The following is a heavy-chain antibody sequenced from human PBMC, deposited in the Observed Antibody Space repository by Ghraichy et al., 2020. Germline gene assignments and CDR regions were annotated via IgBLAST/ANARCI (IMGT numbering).Heavy chain of an antibody. D-gene: IGHD3-3*01. Sequence: GSLRLSCAASGFTFSSYAMHWVRQAPGKGLEWVAVISYDGSNKYYADSVKGRFTISRDNSKNTLYLQMNSLRAEDTAVYYCARPLRFLEWFSMGGYWGQGTLVTVSS. CDR3: ARPLRFLEWFSMGGY. J-gene: IGHJ4*02. CDR1: GFTFSSYA. V-gene: IGHV3-30*04. CDR2: ISYDGSNK.